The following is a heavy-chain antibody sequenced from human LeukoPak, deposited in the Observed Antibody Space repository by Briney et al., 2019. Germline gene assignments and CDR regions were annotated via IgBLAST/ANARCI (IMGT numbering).Heavy chain of an antibody. D-gene: IGHD6-19*01. Sequence: GGSLILSCAASGFTFSNHWMHWVRQAPGKGLVWVSRINSDMSSTNYADSVKGRFTISRDNAKNTLYLQMNSLRAEDTAVYYCARDIAVSGNYFDYWGQGTLVTVSS. CDR3: ARDIAVSGNYFDY. V-gene: IGHV3-74*01. CDR2: INSDMSST. CDR1: GFTFSNHW. J-gene: IGHJ4*02.